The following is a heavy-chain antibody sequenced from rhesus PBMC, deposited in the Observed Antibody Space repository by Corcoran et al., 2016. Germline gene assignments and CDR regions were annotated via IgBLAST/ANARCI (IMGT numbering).Heavy chain of an antibody. CDR1: CGSISSGSD. Sequence: QVQLQESGPGVVKPSETLSLTCVVSCGSISSGSDWRWIRTPPGKGVEWIGYIYCSSGSTNYKPSLKKRFTISKDASKNQFSLKLSSVTAADTAVYYCARDGSYSGSYYVYWGQGVLVTVSS. CDR3: ARDGSYSGSYYVY. D-gene: IGHD3-16*01. CDR2: IYCSSGST. V-gene: IGHV4-76*01. J-gene: IGHJ4*01.